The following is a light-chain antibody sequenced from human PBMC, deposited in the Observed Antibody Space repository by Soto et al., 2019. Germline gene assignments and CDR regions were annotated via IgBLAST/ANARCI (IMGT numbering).Light chain of an antibody. J-gene: IGKJ5*01. Sequence: EIVLTQSPATLSLSPGERATLSCRASQRVSRHLAWYQQKPGQAPRLLIYDASTRATGIPARFSGSGSGTDFTLPISSLEPEDFAVYYCQQRTNWPITFGQGTRLEIK. V-gene: IGKV3-11*01. CDR2: DAS. CDR1: QRVSRH. CDR3: QQRTNWPIT.